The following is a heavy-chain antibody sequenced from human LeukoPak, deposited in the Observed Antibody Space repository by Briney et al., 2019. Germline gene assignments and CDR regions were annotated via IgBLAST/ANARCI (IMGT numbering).Heavy chain of an antibody. Sequence: GRSLRLSCTASGFTFGDYAMSWVRQAPGKGLEWVGFIRSKAYGGTTEYAASVKGRFTISRDDSKSIAYLQMNSLKTEDTAVYYCTRSPYYYDSSGYYFAYWGQGTLVTVSS. CDR1: GFTFGDYA. CDR2: IRSKAYGGTT. V-gene: IGHV3-49*04. D-gene: IGHD3-22*01. CDR3: TRSPYYYDSSGYYFAY. J-gene: IGHJ4*02.